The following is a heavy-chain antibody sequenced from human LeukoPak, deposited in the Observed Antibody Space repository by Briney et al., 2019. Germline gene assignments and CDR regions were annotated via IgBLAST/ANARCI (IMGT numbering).Heavy chain of an antibody. J-gene: IGHJ4*02. CDR1: GFIFSNYW. Sequence: PGGSLRLSCAASGFIFSNYWMHWVRQAPGKGLVWFTRMNSDGSATYYADSVQGRFTIPRDNAKNTLYLQMNSLRAEDTAMYFCAKGPNYFDSWGQGTLVTVSS. CDR2: MNSDGSAT. V-gene: IGHV3-74*01. CDR3: AKGPNYFDS.